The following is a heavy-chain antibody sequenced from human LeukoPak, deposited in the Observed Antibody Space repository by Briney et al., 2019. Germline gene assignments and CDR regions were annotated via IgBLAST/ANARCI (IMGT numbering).Heavy chain of an antibody. J-gene: IGHJ4*02. CDR3: ARRRGTYLEY. CDR2: ISSSSSTI. V-gene: IGHV3-48*02. CDR1: GFTFSSYW. Sequence: QPGGSLRLSCAASGFTFSSYWMHWVRQAPGKGLEWVSYISSSSSTIYYADSVKGRFTISRDNAENSLYLQMNSLRDEDTAVYYCARRRGTYLEYWGQGTLVTVSS.